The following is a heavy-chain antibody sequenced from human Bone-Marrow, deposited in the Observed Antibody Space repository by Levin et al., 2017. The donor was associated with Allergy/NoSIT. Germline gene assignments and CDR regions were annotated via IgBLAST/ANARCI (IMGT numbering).Heavy chain of an antibody. J-gene: IGHJ4*02. D-gene: IGHD2-21*02. CDR2: ISSSGAII. CDR3: ARVTRCGGDCYFLDY. CDR1: GFTFSDYY. Sequence: GGSLRLSCAASGFTFSDYYMTWIRRAPGKGLEWVSYISSSGAIIYYADSVKGRFTISRDNAKKSLFLQMNGLRGADSAVYYCARVTRCGGDCYFLDYWGQGTLVTVSS. V-gene: IGHV3-11*01.